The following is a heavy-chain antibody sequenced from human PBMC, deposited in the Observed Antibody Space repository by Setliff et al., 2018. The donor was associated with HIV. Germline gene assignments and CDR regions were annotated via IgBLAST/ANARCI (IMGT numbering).Heavy chain of an antibody. CDR3: ARDQEHIIVVSATGNMPGYLHYYYMDV. V-gene: IGHV3-30*02. Sequence: PGGSLRLSCAASGFTLSNYGMHWIRQAPDKGLEWVAFIRFDGGDKYYADSVKGRFTISRDNSKNALYLQMDSLRDEDTAVYFCARDQEHIIVVSATGNMPGYLHYYYMDVWGKGSTVTVSS. D-gene: IGHD2-2*01. J-gene: IGHJ6*03. CDR2: IRFDGGDK. CDR1: GFTLSNYG.